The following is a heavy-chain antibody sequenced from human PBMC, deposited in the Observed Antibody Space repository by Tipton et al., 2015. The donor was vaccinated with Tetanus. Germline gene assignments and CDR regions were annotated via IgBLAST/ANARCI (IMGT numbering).Heavy chain of an antibody. V-gene: IGHV3-30*03. J-gene: IGHJ6*02. CDR2: ISSDGSYT. D-gene: IGHD6-13*01. CDR1: GFSFSSYG. CDR3: ARAGSGTGYGMDV. Sequence: SLRLSCAASGFSFSSYGMHWVRQAPGKGLDWVSRISSDGSYTYSADSVKGRFTISRDNSKNTLYLQMNSLRAEDTAVYYCARAGSGTGYGMDVWGQGTLVTVSS.